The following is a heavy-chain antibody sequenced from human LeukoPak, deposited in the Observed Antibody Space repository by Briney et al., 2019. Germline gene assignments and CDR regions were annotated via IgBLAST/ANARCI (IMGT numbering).Heavy chain of an antibody. CDR2: ISYDGSNK. D-gene: IGHD2-15*01. V-gene: IGHV3-30-3*02. J-gene: IGHJ4*02. Sequence: GGSLRLSCAASGFTFSSYAMHWVRQAPGKGLEWVAVISYDGSNKYYADSVKGRFTISRDNSKNTVYLQMSSLRAEDTATYYCVKDYCRDGNCPFPFFDSWGQGILVTVSS. CDR3: VKDYCRDGNCPFPFFDS. CDR1: GFTFSSYA.